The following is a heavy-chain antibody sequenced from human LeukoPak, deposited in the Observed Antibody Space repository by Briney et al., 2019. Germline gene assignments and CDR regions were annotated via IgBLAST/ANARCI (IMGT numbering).Heavy chain of an antibody. CDR3: VRDQITTSSFDS. J-gene: IGHJ4*02. CDR2: INFDGTST. Sequence: QPGGSLRLSCAASGCTFRTSGMHWGRQAPGKGVMWRSRINFDGTSTSYAASVKGRFTFSTDNARSTLYLQMDSLRAQDTATYYCVRDQITTSSFDSWGQGVLVTVAP. D-gene: IGHD3-22*01. V-gene: IGHV3-74*01. CDR1: GCTFRTSG.